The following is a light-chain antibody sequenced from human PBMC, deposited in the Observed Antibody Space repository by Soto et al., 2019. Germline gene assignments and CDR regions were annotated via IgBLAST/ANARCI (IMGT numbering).Light chain of an antibody. CDR1: RSDVGGYNY. V-gene: IGLV2-14*01. CDR2: DVS. CDR3: SSYTSSSTRV. Sequence: QSVLTQPASVSGSPGQSITISCTGTRSDVGGYNYVSCYQQHPCKAPKLMIYDVSNLPSGVSNRFSGSKSGNTASLTISGLQAEDEADYYCSSYTSSSTRVFGTGTKVTVL. J-gene: IGLJ1*01.